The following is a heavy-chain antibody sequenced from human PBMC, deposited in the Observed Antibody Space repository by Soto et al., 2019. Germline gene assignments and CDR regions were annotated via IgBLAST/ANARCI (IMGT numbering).Heavy chain of an antibody. D-gene: IGHD3-3*01. Sequence: QLQLQESGPGLVKPSETLSLTCSVSGGSISISTDFWVWIRQPPGKGLEWIGSIHYSGTTYYSPSLKRRLTISVDTSPNQFSLNRPSVTAADTAVYYCARQGKRITIFGVVTGGLDVWGQGNTVTIS. CDR1: GGSISISTDF. V-gene: IGHV4-39*01. J-gene: IGHJ6*02. CDR3: ARQGKRITIFGVVTGGLDV. CDR2: IHYSGTT.